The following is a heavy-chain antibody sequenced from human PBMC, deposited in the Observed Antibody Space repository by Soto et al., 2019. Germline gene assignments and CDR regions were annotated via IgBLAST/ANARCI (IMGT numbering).Heavy chain of an antibody. CDR2: THSSGST. CDR1: GVSISSSSCF. CDR3: VRRMRIAGAPFDY. Sequence: QLQLQESGPGLVKPSETLALTCSASGVSISSSSCFWVWIRQPTRKGLEWIASTHSSGSTYYNPSLKSRVAISMDTSKNQFSLKLRSRTAADTAVYYCVRRMRIAGAPFDYWGQGTLVTVSS. D-gene: IGHD6-19*01. V-gene: IGHV4-39*01. J-gene: IGHJ4*02.